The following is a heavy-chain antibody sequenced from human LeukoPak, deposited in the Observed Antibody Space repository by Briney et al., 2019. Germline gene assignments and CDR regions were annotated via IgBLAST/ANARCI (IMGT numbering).Heavy chain of an antibody. CDR1: GFTFSSYA. J-gene: IGHJ4*02. CDR3: AASNHLAPGGY. CDR2: ISGSGGST. V-gene: IGHV3-23*01. D-gene: IGHD4-11*01. Sequence: GGSLRLSCAASGFTFSSYAMSWVRQAPGKGLEWVSAISGSGGSTYYADSVKGRFTISRDNSKNTLYLQMNSLRAEDTAVYYCAASNHLAPGGYWGQGTLVTVSS.